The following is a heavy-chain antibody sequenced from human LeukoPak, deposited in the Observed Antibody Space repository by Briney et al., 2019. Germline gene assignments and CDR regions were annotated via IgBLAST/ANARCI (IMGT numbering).Heavy chain of an antibody. CDR3: ARDCTNGVCYGTDFDY. V-gene: IGHV3-33*01. CDR2: IWYDGSNK. CDR1: GFTFSSYG. D-gene: IGHD2-8*01. Sequence: PGGSLRLSCAASGFTFSSYGMHWVRQGPGRGLERVAVIWYDGSNKYYADSVKGRFTISRDNSKNTLYLQMNSLRAEDTAVYYCARDCTNGVCYGTDFDYWGQGTLVTVSS. J-gene: IGHJ4*02.